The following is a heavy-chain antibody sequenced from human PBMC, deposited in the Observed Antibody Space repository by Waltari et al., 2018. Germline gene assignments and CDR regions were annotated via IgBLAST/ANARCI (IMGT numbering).Heavy chain of an antibody. Sequence: EVQLVESVGGLVQSGVSLRLSCASSAFTFSTYNFNWVRQAPGRGMQWVSFISSSGDITYYKDSVKGRFTISRDIAKNSLYLQMNSMRVEDTAVYYCAREGSGFDPWGQGTLVTVSS. J-gene: IGHJ5*02. V-gene: IGHV3-48*01. CDR3: AREGSGFDP. CDR1: AFTFSTYN. CDR2: ISSSGDIT.